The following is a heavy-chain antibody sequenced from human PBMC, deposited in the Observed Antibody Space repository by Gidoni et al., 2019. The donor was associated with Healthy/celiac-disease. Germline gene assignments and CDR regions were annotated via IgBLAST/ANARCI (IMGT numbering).Heavy chain of an antibody. CDR1: GGSISSRTYY. Sequence: QLQLQASGPGMVKPSETLSLTSPVSGGSISSRTYYWGWIRQPPGKGLEWIGSIYYSGSTYYNPSLKSRVTISVDTSKNQFSLKLSAVTAADTAVYYCARPGGRIAAVPDAFDIWGQGTMVTVSS. D-gene: IGHD6-13*01. J-gene: IGHJ3*02. CDR2: IYYSGST. V-gene: IGHV4-39*01. CDR3: ARPGGRIAAVPDAFDI.